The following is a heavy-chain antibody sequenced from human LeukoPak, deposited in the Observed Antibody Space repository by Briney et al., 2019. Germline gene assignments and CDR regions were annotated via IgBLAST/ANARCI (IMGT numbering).Heavy chain of an antibody. CDR2: IKQDGSEK. D-gene: IGHD1-14*01. CDR1: GFTFSSYW. CDR3: ARGPDYYYYYIDV. Sequence: GGSLRLSCAASGFTFSSYWMSWVRQAPGKGLEWVANIKQDGSEKYYVDSVKGRFTISRDNAKNSLYLQMNSLRAEDTAVYYCARGPDYYYYYIDVWGKGTTVTVSS. J-gene: IGHJ6*03. V-gene: IGHV3-7*01.